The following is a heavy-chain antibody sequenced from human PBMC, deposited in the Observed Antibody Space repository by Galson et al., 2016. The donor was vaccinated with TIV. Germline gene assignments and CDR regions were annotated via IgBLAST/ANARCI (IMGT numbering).Heavy chain of an antibody. V-gene: IGHV1-69*13. D-gene: IGHD3-10*01. Sequence: SVKVSCKASGGIFRSYAISWVRQAPGQGLEWMGRIIAIFGTADYAQKFQGRVTITADESTNTAYMEQSSLGSEDTAVYYRARLPSYYGSGNHWFDPWGQGTLVTVSS. CDR2: IIAIFGTA. CDR1: GGIFRSYA. J-gene: IGHJ5*02. CDR3: ARLPSYYGSGNHWFDP.